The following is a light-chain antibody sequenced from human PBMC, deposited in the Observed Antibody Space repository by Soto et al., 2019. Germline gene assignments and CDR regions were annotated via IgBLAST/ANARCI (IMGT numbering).Light chain of an antibody. CDR3: QQYNNWPWT. V-gene: IGKV3-15*01. Sequence: EIVLTQSPGTLSLSPGERATLSCRASQSVSTKLAWYQHKPGQAPRLLIYGAYTRATGIPARFSGSGSGTELTITISSLQSEDCEVYYCQQYNNWPWTFGQGTKVDIK. J-gene: IGKJ1*01. CDR2: GAY. CDR1: QSVSTK.